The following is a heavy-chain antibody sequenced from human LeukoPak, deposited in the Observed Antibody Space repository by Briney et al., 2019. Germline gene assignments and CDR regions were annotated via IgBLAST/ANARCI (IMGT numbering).Heavy chain of an antibody. J-gene: IGHJ5*02. CDR1: GGTFSSYA. CDR2: IIPIFGTA. CDR3: ARDTDQYCSGGSCYSAPNHNWFDP. D-gene: IGHD2-15*01. Sequence: ASVKVSCKASGGTFSSYAISWVRQAPGQGLEWMGGIIPIFGTANYAQKFQGRVTITTDESTSTAYMELSSLRSEDTAVYYCARDTDQYCSGGSCYSAPNHNWFDPWGQGTLVTVSS. V-gene: IGHV1-69*05.